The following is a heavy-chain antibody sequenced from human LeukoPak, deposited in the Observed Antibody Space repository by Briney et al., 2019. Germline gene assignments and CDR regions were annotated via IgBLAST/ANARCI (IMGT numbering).Heavy chain of an antibody. V-gene: IGHV3-23*01. Sequence: GGSLRLSCAASGFTFSSYAMNWVRQAPGKGLEWVSFISGSDDTTYYADSVKGRFTISRDSSKNTLYLQMNSLRAEDTAVYYCAKSRGESRGASNYWGQGTLVTVSS. CDR1: GFTFSSYA. CDR2: ISGSDDTT. CDR3: AKSRGESRGASNY. D-gene: IGHD1-26*01. J-gene: IGHJ4*02.